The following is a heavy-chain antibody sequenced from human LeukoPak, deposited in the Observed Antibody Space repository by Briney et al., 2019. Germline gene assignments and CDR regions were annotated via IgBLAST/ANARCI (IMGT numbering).Heavy chain of an antibody. CDR3: ARVHGTFGECDL. Sequence: GGSLRLSCAASGFTFSDFYMSWIRQSPGRGLEWVSYITSKSDIIYYADSVKGRFSVSRDNANNSLHLQMDSLRAEDTAVYYCARVHGTFGECDLWGQGTVVTVSS. V-gene: IGHV3-11*01. CDR2: ITSKSDII. CDR1: GFTFSDFY. J-gene: IGHJ1*01. D-gene: IGHD3-10*01.